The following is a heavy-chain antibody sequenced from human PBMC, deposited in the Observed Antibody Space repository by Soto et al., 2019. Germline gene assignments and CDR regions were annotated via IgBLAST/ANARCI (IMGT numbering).Heavy chain of an antibody. CDR1: GGTFSSYR. V-gene: IGHV1-69*13. J-gene: IGHJ4*02. Sequence: GASVKVSCKASGGTFSSYRINWVRQAPGQGLEWVGGIVPIYRTADYAQKFQGRVTITADESARTSYMELRSLKSQDTAVYYCAKDGGGITGPFDYWGQGTLVTVSS. CDR3: AKDGGGITGPFDY. CDR2: IVPIYRTA. D-gene: IGHD1-20*01.